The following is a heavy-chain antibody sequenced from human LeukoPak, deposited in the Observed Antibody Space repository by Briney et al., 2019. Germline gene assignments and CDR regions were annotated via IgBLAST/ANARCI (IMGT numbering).Heavy chain of an antibody. J-gene: IGHJ4*02. CDR3: AKASDSGIYFDY. D-gene: IGHD3-10*01. V-gene: IGHV3-23*01. CDR2: ISGSGGST. Sequence: GGSLRLSCAASGFTFSSYAMSWVRQAPGKGLEWVSAISGSGGSTYYADSVKGRFTISRDNSKNTLYLQMNGLRAEDTAVYYCAKASDSGIYFDYWGQGTLVTVSS. CDR1: GFTFSSYA.